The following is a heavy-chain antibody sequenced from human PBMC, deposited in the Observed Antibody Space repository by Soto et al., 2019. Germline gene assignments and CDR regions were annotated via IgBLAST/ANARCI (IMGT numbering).Heavy chain of an antibody. V-gene: IGHV3-9*01. CDR3: AKDIAFTIVRRVGYMDV. D-gene: IGHD3-10*01. CDR2: ISWNSGSI. CDR1: GFTFDDYA. J-gene: IGHJ6*04. Sequence: EVQLVESGGGLVQPGRSLRLSCAASGFTFDDYAMHWVRQAPGKGVEWVSGISWNSGSIGYADCVKGRFTISSDNSKNSLYLQMNSLRAEDTALYYCAKDIAFTIVRRVGYMDVWGKDTTVSVSS.